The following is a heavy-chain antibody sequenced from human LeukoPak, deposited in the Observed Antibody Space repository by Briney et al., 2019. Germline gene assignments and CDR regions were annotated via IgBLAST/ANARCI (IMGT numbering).Heavy chain of an antibody. J-gene: IGHJ4*02. CDR2: ISTTGGST. V-gene: IGHV3-23*01. D-gene: IGHD6-19*01. CDR1: GITFSSYG. CDR3: ANAQWLGTYFDY. Sequence: GGSLRLSCAASGITFSSYGMSWVRQAPGKGLEWVSAISTTGGSTYYADSVKGRFTISRDNSKNTLFLQMNSLRAEDTAVYSCANAQWLGTYFDYWGQGTLVTVSS.